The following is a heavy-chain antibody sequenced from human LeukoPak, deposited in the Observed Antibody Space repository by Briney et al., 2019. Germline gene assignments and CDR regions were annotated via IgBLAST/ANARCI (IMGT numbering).Heavy chain of an antibody. CDR3: ATLALGGSGVVGPTTFDY. D-gene: IGHD1-26*01. J-gene: IGHJ4*02. Sequence: ASVKVSCEVSGYTLTELSMHWMRQAPGKGLEWMGGFDPEDGETFYAQKFQGRVTMTEDTSTDTAYMELSSLRSEDTAVYYCATLALGGSGVVGPTTFDYWGQGTLVTVSS. V-gene: IGHV1-24*01. CDR2: FDPEDGET. CDR1: GYTLTELS.